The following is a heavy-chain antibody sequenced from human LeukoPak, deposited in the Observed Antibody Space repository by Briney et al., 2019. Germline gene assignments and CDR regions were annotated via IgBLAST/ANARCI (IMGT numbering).Heavy chain of an antibody. CDR2: IYPGDSHT. J-gene: IGHJ4*02. Sequence: GESLKISCKGSGYSFATYWIAWVRQMPGKGLEWMGVIYPGDSHTTYSPSFQGQVTISADKSISTAYLQWSSLKASDTAMYYCARHTSGTHHTPLDHWGQGTLVTVSS. CDR1: GYSFATYW. V-gene: IGHV5-51*01. D-gene: IGHD1-26*01. CDR3: ARHTSGTHHTPLDH.